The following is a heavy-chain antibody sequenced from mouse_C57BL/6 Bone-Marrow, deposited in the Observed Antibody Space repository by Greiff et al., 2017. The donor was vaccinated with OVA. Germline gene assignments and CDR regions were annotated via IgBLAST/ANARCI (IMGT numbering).Heavy chain of an antibody. CDR3: TREGPQDSFAY. Sequence: EVHLVESGEGLVKPGGSLKLSCAASGFTFSSYAMSWVRQTPEKRLEWVAYISSGGDYIYYADTVKGRFTISRDNARNTLYLQMSSLKSEDTAMYYCTREGPQDSFAYWGQGTLVTVSA. V-gene: IGHV5-9-1*02. CDR2: ISSGGDYI. J-gene: IGHJ3*01. CDR1: GFTFSSYA. D-gene: IGHD3-2*02.